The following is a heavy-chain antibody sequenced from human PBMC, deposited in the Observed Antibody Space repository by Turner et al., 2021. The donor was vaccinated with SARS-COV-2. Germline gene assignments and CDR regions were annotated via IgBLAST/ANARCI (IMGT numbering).Heavy chain of an antibody. CDR3: ARREWGGSLGHIDC. V-gene: IGHV5-51*01. CDR1: GYSFTNYR. CDR2: IYPGDSDT. D-gene: IGHD1-26*01. J-gene: IGHJ4*02. Sequence: VQLVQSGAEVNKPAASLTISCQGSGYSFTNYRIVWVRQMPGRGLEWMGIIYPGDSDTRDSPSFQGQVTISADRSITTAYQQWSSLKAADTAMYYCARREWGGSLGHIDCWGQGTLVTVSS.